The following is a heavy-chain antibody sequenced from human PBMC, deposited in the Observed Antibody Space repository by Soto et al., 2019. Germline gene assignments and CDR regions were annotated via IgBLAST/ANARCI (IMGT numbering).Heavy chain of an antibody. CDR3: ARAKSLEYNWFDT. CDR1: GFTFSSYS. Sequence: EVQLVESGGGLVQPGGSLRLSCTASGFTFSSYSINWVRQAPGQGLELISYISSTSATIYYAESVRGRFTVSRDNAKNSVYLQMNSLRAEDTAVYFCARAKSLEYNWFDTWGQGTPVTVSS. CDR2: ISSTSATI. V-gene: IGHV3-48*01. J-gene: IGHJ5*02.